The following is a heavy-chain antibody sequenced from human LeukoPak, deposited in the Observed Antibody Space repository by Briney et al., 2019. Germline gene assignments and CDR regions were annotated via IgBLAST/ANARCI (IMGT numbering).Heavy chain of an antibody. CDR1: GGTFSSYA. V-gene: IGHV1-69*05. CDR2: IIPIFGTA. Sequence: ASVKVSCKASGGTFSSYANSRVRQAPGQGREWRGGIIPIFGTANYAQKFQGRVTITTDESTSTAYMELSSLRSEDTAVYYCAVPAAIDYYYYYFMYVWGKGTTVTVSS. J-gene: IGHJ6*03. CDR3: AVPAAIDYYYYYFMYV. D-gene: IGHD2-2*01.